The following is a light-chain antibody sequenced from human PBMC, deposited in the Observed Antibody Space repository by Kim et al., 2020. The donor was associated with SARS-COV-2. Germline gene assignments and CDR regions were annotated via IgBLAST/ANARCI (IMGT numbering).Light chain of an antibody. J-gene: IGLJ2*01. Sequence: VSPGQTALLTCSGDKLGDKYAFWYQQKPGQSPMVVIYQDAKRPSGIPERFSGSSSGNTATLTISGTQPMDEADYYCQTWDSSTAIFGGGTQLTVL. V-gene: IGLV3-1*01. CDR1: KLGDKY. CDR2: QDA. CDR3: QTWDSSTAI.